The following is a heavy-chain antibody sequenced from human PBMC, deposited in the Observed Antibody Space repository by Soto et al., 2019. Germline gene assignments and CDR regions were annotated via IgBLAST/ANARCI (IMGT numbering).Heavy chain of an antibody. J-gene: IGHJ6*03. CDR1: GGTFSSYA. Sequence: ASVKVSCKASGGTFSSYAISWVRQAPGQGLEWMGGIIPIFGTANYAQKFQGRVTITADESTSTAYMELSSLRSEDTAVYYCARLNPDIVLMEVWGKGTKVTVSS. D-gene: IGHD2-8*01. V-gene: IGHV1-69*13. CDR3: ARLNPDIVLMEV. CDR2: IIPIFGTA.